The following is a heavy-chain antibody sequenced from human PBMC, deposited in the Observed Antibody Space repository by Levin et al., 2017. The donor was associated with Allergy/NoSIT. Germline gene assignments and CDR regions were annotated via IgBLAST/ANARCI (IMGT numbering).Heavy chain of an antibody. J-gene: IGHJ4*02. V-gene: IGHV3-48*02. CDR1: GFTFSAYR. CDR2: TSSSSTII. Sequence: GGSLRLSCAASGFTFSAYRMNWVRQAPGKGLEWISFTSSSSTIIYYADSVKGRFTISRDNAKNSLFLQMNSLRDEDTAVYYCARDWDTSDSTGYYYAFEHWGQGTLVTVSS. CDR3: ARDWDTSDSTGYYYAFEH. D-gene: IGHD3-22*01.